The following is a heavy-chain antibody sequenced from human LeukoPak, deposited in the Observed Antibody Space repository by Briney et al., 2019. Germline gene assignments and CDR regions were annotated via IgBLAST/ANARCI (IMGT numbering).Heavy chain of an antibody. CDR2: IYPGDSDT. J-gene: IGHJ6*02. Sequence: GESLKISCKGSGYSFTSYWIGWVRQMPGKGLEWMGIIYPGDSDTRYSPSFQGQVTISADKSISTAYLQWSSLKASDTAMYYCARAPRGSGKPYYYYYGMDVWGQGTTVTVSS. CDR1: GYSFTSYW. V-gene: IGHV5-51*01. D-gene: IGHD3-10*01. CDR3: ARAPRGSGKPYYYYYGMDV.